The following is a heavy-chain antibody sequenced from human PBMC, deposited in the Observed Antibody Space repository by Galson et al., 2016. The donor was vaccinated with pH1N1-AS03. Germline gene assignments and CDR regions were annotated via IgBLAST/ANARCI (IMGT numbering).Heavy chain of an antibody. CDR1: GFTFDDYA. J-gene: IGHJ5*02. D-gene: IGHD2-15*01. Sequence: SLRLSCAASGFTFDDYAMSWVRQAPGKGLDWVSTISGNGGTTYHADSVKGRFTISRDNSKDTVYLQMSSLRVEDTAVYYCAIWLITATLPLLGDLWGQGTVVTVSS. CDR3: AIWLITATLPLLGDL. CDR2: ISGNGGTT. V-gene: IGHV3-23*01.